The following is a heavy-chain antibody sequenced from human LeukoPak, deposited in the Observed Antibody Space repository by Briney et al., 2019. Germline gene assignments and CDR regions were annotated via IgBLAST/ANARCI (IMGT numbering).Heavy chain of an antibody. CDR2: ISGGGYYI. D-gene: IGHD6-13*01. CDR3: ACAAER. CDR1: GFTFSNYD. J-gene: IGHJ4*02. Sequence: PEGSLRLSCAASGFTFSNYDMNWVRQAPGKGLEWVSSISGGGYYIYYAASVKGRFTISRDNAKNSVYLEMSSLRAEDTAVYYCACAAERWGQGTLVTVSS. V-gene: IGHV3-21*01.